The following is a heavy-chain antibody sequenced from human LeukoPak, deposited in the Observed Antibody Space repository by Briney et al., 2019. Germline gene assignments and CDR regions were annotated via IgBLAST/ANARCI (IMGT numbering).Heavy chain of an antibody. V-gene: IGHV1-69*05. CDR2: IIPIFGTA. CDR1: GGTFRSYA. J-gene: IGHJ3*02. D-gene: IGHD6-25*01. Sequence: KVSCKASGGTFRSYAISWVRQAPGQGLEWMGRIIPIFGTANYAQKFQGRVTITTDESTSTAYMELSSLRSEDTAVYYCARPRGIVAGDAFDIWGQGTMVTVSS. CDR3: ARPRGIVAGDAFDI.